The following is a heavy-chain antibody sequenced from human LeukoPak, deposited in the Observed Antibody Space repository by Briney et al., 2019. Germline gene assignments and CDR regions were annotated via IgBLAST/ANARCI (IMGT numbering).Heavy chain of an antibody. V-gene: IGHV4-61*08. Sequence: PSETLSLTCTVSGGSISRGGYYWSWIRQHPGKGLEWIGYIYYSGSTNYNPSLKSRVTMSVDTSKNQFSLKLSSVTAADTAVYYCARVVEGNYYYYMDVWGKGTTVTVSS. J-gene: IGHJ6*03. D-gene: IGHD1-1*01. CDR3: ARVVEGNYYYYMDV. CDR1: GGSISRGGYY. CDR2: IYYSGST.